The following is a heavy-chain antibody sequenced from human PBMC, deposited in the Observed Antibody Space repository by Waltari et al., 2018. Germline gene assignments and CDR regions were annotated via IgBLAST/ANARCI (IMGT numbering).Heavy chain of an antibody. V-gene: IGHV5-51*01. CDR1: GYRFNSYW. J-gene: IGHJ4*02. CDR3: AVAASGSSYFDH. Sequence: EVQLVQSGAEVKKPGESLKISCKGSGYRFNSYWICWVRPTPGKGLEWMGIIYPGDSDTRYSTSFQGQVTISADKSINTAYLQWSSLKASDTAIYYCAVAASGSSYFDHWGQGTLVTVSS. CDR2: IYPGDSDT. D-gene: IGHD6-13*01.